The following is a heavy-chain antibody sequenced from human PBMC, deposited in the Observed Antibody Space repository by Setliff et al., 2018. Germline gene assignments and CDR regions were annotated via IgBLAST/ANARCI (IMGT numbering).Heavy chain of an antibody. Sequence: ASVKVSCKTSGYTFTNYGINWVRQAPGQGLEWMGWTSAYAQKFQGRVTMTTDTPTSTVYMELKSLRSDDTAVYYCVRSSAPQVVLAADFDFWGQGTPVTVSS. J-gene: IGHJ4*02. V-gene: IGHV1-18*01. CDR1: GYTFTNYG. CDR2: TSA. D-gene: IGHD6-19*01. CDR3: VRSSAPQVVLAADFDF.